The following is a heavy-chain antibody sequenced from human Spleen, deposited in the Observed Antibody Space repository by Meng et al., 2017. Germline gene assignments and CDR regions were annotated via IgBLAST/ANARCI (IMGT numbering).Heavy chain of an antibody. CDR1: GYTFTCYA. Sequence: QAQLVHAGAEVQKPGALVKVSCKASGYTFTCYAMHWVRQAPGQRLEWMGWINAGNGNTNYAQKLQGRVTMTTDTSTSTAYMELRSLRSDDTAVYYCARDYYYGSGSGYWGQGTLVTVSS. CDR2: INAGNGNT. D-gene: IGHD3-10*01. V-gene: IGHV1-3*01. CDR3: ARDYYYGSGSGY. J-gene: IGHJ4*02.